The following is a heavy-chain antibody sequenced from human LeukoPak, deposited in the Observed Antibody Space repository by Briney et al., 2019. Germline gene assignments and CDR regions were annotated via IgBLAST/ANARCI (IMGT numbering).Heavy chain of an antibody. J-gene: IGHJ4*02. V-gene: IGHV3-23*01. CDR3: GGSRSFF. CDR2: ISDSGGST. CDR1: GFTFSNSG. D-gene: IGHD6-13*01. Sequence: GGSLRLSCAASGFTFSNSGMSWVRQALGKGLEWVSTISDSGGSTYYADSVKGRFSISRDNSKNTLYLQMNSLRADDTAVYYCGGSRSFFWGQGTLVTVSS.